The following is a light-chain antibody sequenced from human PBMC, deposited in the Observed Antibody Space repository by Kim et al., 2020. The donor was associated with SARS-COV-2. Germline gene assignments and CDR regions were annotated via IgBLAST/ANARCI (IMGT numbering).Light chain of an antibody. V-gene: IGKV3D-7*01. CDR1: QSVSSSY. CDR2: GAS. J-gene: IGKJ1*01. CDR3: QQAYNLTPRT. Sequence: PGESVTLSCRASQSVSSSYLTWYQQKPGQAPRLLIYGASTRATGIPARFSGSGSGTDFTLTMSSMQLEDLAVYYCQQAYNLTPRTFAQGTKVDIK.